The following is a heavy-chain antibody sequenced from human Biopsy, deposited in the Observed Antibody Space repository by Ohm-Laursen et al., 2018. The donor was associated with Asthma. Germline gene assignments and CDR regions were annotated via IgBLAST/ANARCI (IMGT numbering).Heavy chain of an antibody. Sequence: TLSFTCTVSGGSTSSEDYYWTWIRQPPGKGLEWVGYVYSSGSTYYNPSLDSRVMISLDTSKNRFSLSLSSVTAADTAVYFCARDLGIVGATPDGFNIWGQGTLVTVSS. D-gene: IGHD1-26*01. V-gene: IGHV4-30-4*01. J-gene: IGHJ3*02. CDR2: VYSSGST. CDR1: GGSTSSEDYY. CDR3: ARDLGIVGATPDGFNI.